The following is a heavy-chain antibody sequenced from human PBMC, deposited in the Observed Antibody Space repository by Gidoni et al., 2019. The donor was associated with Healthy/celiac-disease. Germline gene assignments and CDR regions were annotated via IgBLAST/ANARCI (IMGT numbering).Heavy chain of an antibody. CDR3: AKDHGDYPKLYFDY. J-gene: IGHJ4*02. CDR1: GFTFSSYA. Sequence: EVQLLESGGGLVQPGGSLRLSCAASGFTFSSYAMRCVRQAPGKGLGWVSAISGSGGSTYYADSVKGRFTISRDNSKNTLYLQMNSLRAEDTAVYYCAKDHGDYPKLYFDYWGQGTLVTVSS. CDR2: ISGSGGST. D-gene: IGHD4-17*01. V-gene: IGHV3-23*01.